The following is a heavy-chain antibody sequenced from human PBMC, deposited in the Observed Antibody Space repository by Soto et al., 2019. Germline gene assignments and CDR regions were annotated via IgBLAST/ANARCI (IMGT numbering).Heavy chain of an antibody. V-gene: IGHV1-18*01. D-gene: IGHD2-8*01. CDR2: ISGYNGDT. CDR3: AKNGQPPYYYYGLDV. J-gene: IGHJ6*02. Sequence: ASGKGSCKASGYTFTRFGISWVRQAPGQGLEWTGWISGYNGDTTYAQKFQGRVTMTIDTSTSTAYMELRSLTSDDTAVYYCAKNGQPPYYYYGLDVWG. CDR1: GYTFTRFG.